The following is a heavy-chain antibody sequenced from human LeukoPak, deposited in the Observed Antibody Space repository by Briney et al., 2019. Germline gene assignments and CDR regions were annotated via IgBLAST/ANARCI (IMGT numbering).Heavy chain of an antibody. Sequence: GGSLRLSCAASGFTFSSYWMSWVRQAPGKGLEWVANIKQDGSEKYYVDSVKGRFTISRDNAKNSLYLQMNSLRAEDTAVYYCARGPGDCSSTSCSNYYYYYYMDVWGKGTTVTVSS. CDR3: ARGPGDCSSTSCSNYYYYYYMDV. D-gene: IGHD2-2*01. V-gene: IGHV3-7*01. J-gene: IGHJ6*03. CDR2: IKQDGSEK. CDR1: GFTFSSYW.